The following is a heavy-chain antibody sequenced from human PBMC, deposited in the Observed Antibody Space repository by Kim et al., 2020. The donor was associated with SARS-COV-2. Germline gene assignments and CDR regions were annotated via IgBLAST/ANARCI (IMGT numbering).Heavy chain of an antibody. Sequence: SETLSLTCTVSGGSISSYYWSWIRQPPGKGLEWIGYIYYSGSTNYNPSLKSRVTISVDTSKNQFSLKLSSVTAADTAVYYCARVPTLLDAFDIWGQGTMVTVSS. V-gene: IGHV4-59*01. J-gene: IGHJ3*02. CDR3: ARVPTLLDAFDI. CDR1: GGSISSYY. CDR2: IYYSGST. D-gene: IGHD2-15*01.